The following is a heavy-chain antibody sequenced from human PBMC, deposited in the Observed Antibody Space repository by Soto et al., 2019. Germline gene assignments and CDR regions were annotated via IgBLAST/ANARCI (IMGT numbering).Heavy chain of an antibody. CDR1: GYSFTSYW. V-gene: IGHV5-51*01. CDR3: ARGRGVVTAIPKAYFDY. Sequence: GESLKISCKGSGYSFTSYWIGWVRQMPGKGLEWMGIIYPGDSDTRYSPSFQGQVTISADKSISTAYLQWSSLKASDTAMYYCARGRGVVTAIPKAYFDYWGQGTLVTVSS. CDR2: IYPGDSDT. J-gene: IGHJ4*02. D-gene: IGHD2-21*02.